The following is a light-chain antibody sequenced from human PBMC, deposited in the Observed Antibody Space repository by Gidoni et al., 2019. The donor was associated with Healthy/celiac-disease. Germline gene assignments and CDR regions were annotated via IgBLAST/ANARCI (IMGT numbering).Light chain of an antibody. J-gene: IGKJ2*01. CDR3: QQSYSTLPYT. Sequence: DIQMTQSPSSLSASVGDRVTITCRASQSISSYLNWYQQKPGKAPKLLIYAASSLQSGVPSSISGSGSGTDFTLTISSLQPEDFATYYCQQSYSTLPYTFXQXTKLEIK. CDR2: AAS. V-gene: IGKV1-39*01. CDR1: QSISSY.